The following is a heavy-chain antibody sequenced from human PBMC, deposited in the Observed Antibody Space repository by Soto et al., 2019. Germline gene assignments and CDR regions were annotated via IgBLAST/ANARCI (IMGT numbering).Heavy chain of an antibody. CDR2: INHSGST. J-gene: IGHJ5*02. CDR1: GGSFSGYY. V-gene: IGHV4-34*01. D-gene: IGHD6-13*01. CDR3: ARLGEEQLVRISNWFDP. Sequence: PSETLSLTCAVYGGSFSGYYWSWIRQPPGKGLEWIGEINHSGSTNYNPSLKSRGTISVDTSKNQFSLKLSSVTAADTAVYYCARLGEEQLVRISNWFDPWGQGTLVTVSS.